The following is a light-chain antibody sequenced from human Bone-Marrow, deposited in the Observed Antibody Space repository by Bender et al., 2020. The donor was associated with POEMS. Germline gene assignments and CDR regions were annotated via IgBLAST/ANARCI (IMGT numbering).Light chain of an antibody. CDR3: QTWDSTTGV. J-gene: IGLJ1*01. CDR2: QDT. Sequence: SYELTQPPSVSVSPGQTVSITCSGDKLGDKYAYWYQQKPGQSPVLVIYQDTERPSGIPERFSGSNSGNTATLTISGTQAMDEADYYCQTWDSTTGVFGTGTKVTVL. V-gene: IGLV3-1*01. CDR1: KLGDKY.